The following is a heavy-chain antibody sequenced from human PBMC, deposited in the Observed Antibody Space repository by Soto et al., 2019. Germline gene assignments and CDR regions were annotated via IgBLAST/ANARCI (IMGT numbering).Heavy chain of an antibody. J-gene: IGHJ6*02. CDR3: ARGYCSGGNCYSGMDV. V-gene: IGHV1-69*13. D-gene: IGHD2-15*01. CDR1: GGTFSTHA. Sequence: SVKVSCKASGGTFSTHAVIWVRQAPGHGLEWMGGIIPISGTTYYTQKFQGRVTITADEPTSTAFMELSSLKSEDTAVFYCARGYCSGGNCYSGMDVWGQGTMVTVSS. CDR2: IIPISGTT.